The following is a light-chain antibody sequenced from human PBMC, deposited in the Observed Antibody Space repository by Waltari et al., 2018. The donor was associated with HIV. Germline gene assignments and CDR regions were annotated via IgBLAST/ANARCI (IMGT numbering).Light chain of an antibody. V-gene: IGKV1-33*01. CDR1: HYIDNY. Sequence: DIQMTQSPSSLSASVGDRVTITCQASHYIDNYLSWYQQKPGKAPKLLISDASNLETGVSSRFSGSGYGTGFSFTISSLQPEDIATYYCQQDENLPYSFGQGTNLEI. CDR2: DAS. J-gene: IGKJ2*03. CDR3: QQDENLPYS.